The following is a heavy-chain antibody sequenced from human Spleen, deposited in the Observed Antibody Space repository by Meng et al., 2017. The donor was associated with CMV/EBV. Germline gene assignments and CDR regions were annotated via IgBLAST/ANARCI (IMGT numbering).Heavy chain of an antibody. CDR3: ARVGFGNSFDY. Sequence: LTCAVSGGSISSSNWWSWVRQTPGKGLECIGNIYHSGSTIYNPSLESRVTLSIDKSKNHLSLQMNSVTAADTAVYYCARVGFGNSFDYWGQGTLVTVSS. CDR1: GGSISSSNW. J-gene: IGHJ4*02. D-gene: IGHD3-10*01. CDR2: IYHSGST. V-gene: IGHV4-4*02.